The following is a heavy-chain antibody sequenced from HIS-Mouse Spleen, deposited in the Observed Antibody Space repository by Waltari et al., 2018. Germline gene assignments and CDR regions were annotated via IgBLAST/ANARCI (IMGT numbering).Heavy chain of an antibody. Sequence: QLQLQESGPGLVKPSETLSLTCTVSGRPISSSSYYWGWSRQPPGKGLEWIGSIYYSGSTYYNPSLKSRVTISVDTSKNQFSLKLSSVTAADTAVYYCAREIPYSSSWYDWYFDLWGRGTLVTVSS. CDR3: AREIPYSSSWYDWYFDL. CDR2: IYYSGST. CDR1: GRPISSSSYY. D-gene: IGHD6-13*01. J-gene: IGHJ2*01. V-gene: IGHV4-39*07.